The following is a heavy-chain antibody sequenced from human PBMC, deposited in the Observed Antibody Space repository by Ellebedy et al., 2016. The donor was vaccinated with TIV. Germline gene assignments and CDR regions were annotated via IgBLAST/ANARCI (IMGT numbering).Heavy chain of an antibody. D-gene: IGHD3-22*01. CDR1: GYTFTGYY. J-gene: IGHJ4*02. CDR2: LNVASTDT. V-gene: IGHV1-2*02. CDR3: ARFVMKVVTAAPLGY. Sequence: AASVKVSCKASGYTFTGYYIHWVRQAPGQGLEWMGWLNVASTDTNYAQRFRDRVTMTRDTSISTAYMDLSRLTSDDTAVYYCARFVMKVVTAAPLGYWGQGTLVTVSS.